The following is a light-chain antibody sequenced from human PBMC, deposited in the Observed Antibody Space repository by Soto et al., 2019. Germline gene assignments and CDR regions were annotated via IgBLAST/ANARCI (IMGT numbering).Light chain of an antibody. CDR1: QSVSSY. Sequence: EIVLTQSPATLSLSPGERATLSCRASQSVSSYLAGYQQKPGQAPRLLIYDASNRATGIPARFSGSGSGTDVTLTISSLEPEDFAVYYCQQRSNWPPLTFGGGTKVEIK. J-gene: IGKJ4*01. V-gene: IGKV3-11*01. CDR3: QQRSNWPPLT. CDR2: DAS.